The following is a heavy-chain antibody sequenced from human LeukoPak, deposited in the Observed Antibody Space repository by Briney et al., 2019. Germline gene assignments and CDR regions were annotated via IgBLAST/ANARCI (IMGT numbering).Heavy chain of an antibody. D-gene: IGHD2-21*01. CDR3: ARAPYGHFFDY. CDR1: GYTFTSYA. CDR2: INAGNGNT. V-gene: IGHV1-3*01. J-gene: IGHJ4*02. Sequence: ASVKVSCKASGYTFTSYAMHWVRQAPGQRLEWMGWINAGNGNTKYSQKFQGRVTITRDTSAGTAYMDLSSLRSEDTAVYYCARAPYGHFFDYWGQGTLVTVSS.